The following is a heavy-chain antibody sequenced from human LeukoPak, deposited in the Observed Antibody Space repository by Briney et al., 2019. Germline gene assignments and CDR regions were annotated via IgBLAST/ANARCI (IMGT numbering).Heavy chain of an antibody. CDR2: ISPYNGNP. CDR3: ARPSDSSGGDAFDI. D-gene: IGHD2-15*01. V-gene: IGHV1-18*01. J-gene: IGHJ3*02. Sequence: ASVKVSCKASRYTFTNYVINWVRQAPGQGLEWMGGISPYNGNPDYAQKLQGRVTMTPDPSTSTAYMELRSLRSDDTAVYYCARPSDSSGGDAFDIWGQGTMVIVSS. CDR1: RYTFTNYV.